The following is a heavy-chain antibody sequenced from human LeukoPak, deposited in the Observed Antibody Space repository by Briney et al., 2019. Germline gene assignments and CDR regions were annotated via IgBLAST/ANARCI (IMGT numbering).Heavy chain of an antibody. V-gene: IGHV1-8*03. CDR2: MNPKSGDT. J-gene: IGHJ4*02. CDR3: ARDNDSRDPPHFDY. CDR1: GYSFTNYD. Sequence: ASVKVSCKASGYSFTNYDINWVRQATGQGLEWMGWMNPKSGDTGYSQKFQGRVFITRDTSINTAYMELSSLRSEDTAVYYCARDNDSRDPPHFDYWGQGTLVTVSS. D-gene: IGHD3-16*01.